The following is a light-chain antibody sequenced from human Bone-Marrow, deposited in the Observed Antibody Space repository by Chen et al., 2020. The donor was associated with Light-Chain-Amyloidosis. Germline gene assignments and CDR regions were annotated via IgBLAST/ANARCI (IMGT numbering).Light chain of an antibody. CDR3: CSYAGRGKM. CDR2: EAK. J-gene: IGLJ3*02. V-gene: IGLV2-23*01. Sequence: QSALTQPASVSGSPGQSITISCTGSSSDVGTYNLVSWYQHHPGKPPKLIIYEAKKRPSGVSNRFSGSRSGYTASLTISGLQAEDEADYYCCSYAGRGKMFGGGTKLTVL. CDR1: SSDVGTYNL.